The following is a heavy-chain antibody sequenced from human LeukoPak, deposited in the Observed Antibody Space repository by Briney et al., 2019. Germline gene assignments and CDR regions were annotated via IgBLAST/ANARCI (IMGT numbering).Heavy chain of an antibody. Sequence: GASVKVSCKSSGYTFTDYYMHWVRQAPGQGGEGMGWINPNSGGTNYAQKFQGRVSMTRETDIRTAYMEMSRLRSDDTAVYYCARGGITMIVVVHDAFDIWGQGIMVTVSS. CDR1: GYTFTDYY. CDR3: ARGGITMIVVVHDAFDI. V-gene: IGHV1-2*02. D-gene: IGHD3-22*01. CDR2: INPNSGGT. J-gene: IGHJ3*02.